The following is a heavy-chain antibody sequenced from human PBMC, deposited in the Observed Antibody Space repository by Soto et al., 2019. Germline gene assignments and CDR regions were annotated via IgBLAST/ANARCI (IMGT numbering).Heavy chain of an antibody. CDR1: GFTFRSYV. V-gene: IGHV1-18*01. Sequence: QVQLVESGGGVVQPGTSLRLSCVGSGFTFRSYVIHWVRQAPGKGLEWMGWINHYNANTNYAQKHQGRVTMTTDTSTTTAYMDLRSLTSDDTAVYYCARDRVAGIWGDAFDIWGQWTVVTVSS. CDR3: ARDRVAGIWGDAFDI. CDR2: INHYNANT. J-gene: IGHJ3*02. D-gene: IGHD3-16*01.